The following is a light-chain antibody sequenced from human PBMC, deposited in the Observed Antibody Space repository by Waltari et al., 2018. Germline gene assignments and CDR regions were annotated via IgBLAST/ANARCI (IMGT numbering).Light chain of an antibody. CDR2: GAS. Sequence: EIVLTQSPGTLSLSPGERATLSCRASQSVSGSYLAWYQQKPGQAPRLLIYGASSRAPGVPDRFGGSGSGTDFTLTISRLEPEDLAVYYCQQYGNSPRYTFGQGTKLEIK. CDR3: QQYGNSPRYT. V-gene: IGKV3-20*01. J-gene: IGKJ2*01. CDR1: QSVSGSY.